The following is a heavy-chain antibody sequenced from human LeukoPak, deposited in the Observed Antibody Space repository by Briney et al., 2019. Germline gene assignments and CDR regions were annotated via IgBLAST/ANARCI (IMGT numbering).Heavy chain of an antibody. CDR3: AKDGYSSGYNFDY. CDR2: ISGSGGIT. CDR1: GFTFSSYA. Sequence: PGGSLRLSCAASGFTFSSYAMSWVPQAPAKGLHWVSGISGSGGITYYADSVKGRFTISRDNSKNTLYLQVSSLRAEDTAVYYCAKDGYSSGYNFDYWGQGTLVTVSS. J-gene: IGHJ4*02. D-gene: IGHD6-19*01. V-gene: IGHV3-23*01.